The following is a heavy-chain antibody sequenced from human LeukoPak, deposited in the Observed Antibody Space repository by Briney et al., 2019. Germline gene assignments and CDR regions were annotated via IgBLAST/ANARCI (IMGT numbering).Heavy chain of an antibody. J-gene: IGHJ4*02. CDR2: IIPIFGTA. CDR3: ARGGLQYPPDY. CDR1: GGTFSSYA. V-gene: IGHV1-69*05. Sequence: ASVKVSRKASGGTFSSYAISWVRQAPGQGLEWMGGIIPIFGTANYAQKFQGRVTITTDESTSTAYMELSSLRSEDTAVYYCARGGLQYPPDYWGQGTLVTVSS. D-gene: IGHD4-11*01.